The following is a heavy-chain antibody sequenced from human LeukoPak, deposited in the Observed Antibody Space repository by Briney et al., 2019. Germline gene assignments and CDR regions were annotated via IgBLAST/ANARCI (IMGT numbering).Heavy chain of an antibody. V-gene: IGHV3-48*04. D-gene: IGHD1-14*01. J-gene: IGHJ4*02. CDR1: GFTFSRYG. Sequence: PGGSLRLSCAASGFTFSRYGMNWVRQAPGEGLEWVSYISGSSSTIYYADSVKGRFTISRDNAKNSLYLQMNSLRAEDTAVYYCITDLGWGQGTLVTVSS. CDR2: ISGSSSTI. CDR3: ITDLG.